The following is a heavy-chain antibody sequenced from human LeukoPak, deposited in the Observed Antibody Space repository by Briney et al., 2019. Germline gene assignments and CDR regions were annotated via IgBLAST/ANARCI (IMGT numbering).Heavy chain of an antibody. V-gene: IGHV1-8*01. CDR1: GYTFTSYD. Sequence: ASVKVSCKASGYTFTSYDINWVRQATGQGLEWMGWMNPNSGNTGYAQKFQGRVTMTRNISISTAYMELSSLRSEDTAVYYCARGYLLGIVGATRLNDYWGQGTLVTVSS. CDR2: MNPNSGNT. D-gene: IGHD1-26*01. CDR3: ARGYLLGIVGATRLNDY. J-gene: IGHJ4*02.